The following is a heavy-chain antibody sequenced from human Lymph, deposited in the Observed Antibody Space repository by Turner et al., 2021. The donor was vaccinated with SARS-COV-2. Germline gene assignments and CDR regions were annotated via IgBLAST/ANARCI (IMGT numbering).Heavy chain of an antibody. D-gene: IGHD3-22*01. CDR2: ISGRGDST. V-gene: IGHV3-23*01. Sequence: EVQLLESGGGLVQPGGSLGPSCAAFGFPFSSYAMSWVRQAPGKGLEWVSTISGRGDSTYYADSVKGRFTISRDNSKNTLFLQMHSLRAEDTAVYYCAKNEMAMIVVVITLFDYWGQGTLVTVSS. CDR1: GFPFSSYA. J-gene: IGHJ4*02. CDR3: AKNEMAMIVVVITLFDY.